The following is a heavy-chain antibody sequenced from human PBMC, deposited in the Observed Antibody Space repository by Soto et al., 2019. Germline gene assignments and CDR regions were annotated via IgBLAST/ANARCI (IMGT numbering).Heavy chain of an antibody. V-gene: IGHV3-23*01. Sequence: PGGSLRLSCAASGFTFSSSAMKWVRQAPGKGLEWVSLIGESGTPTYYADSVKGRFTISRDNSKNTLYLEMNSLRAEDTAVYYCAKGQFIPGIASAGTGTVSGPYYYGMHVWGQGPTVTVSS. CDR2: IGESGTPT. J-gene: IGHJ6*02. D-gene: IGHD6-13*01. CDR3: AKGQFIPGIASAGTGTVSGPYYYGMHV. CDR1: GFTFSSSA.